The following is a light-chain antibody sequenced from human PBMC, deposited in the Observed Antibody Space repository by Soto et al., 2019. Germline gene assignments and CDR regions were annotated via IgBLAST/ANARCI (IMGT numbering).Light chain of an antibody. V-gene: IGLV2-11*01. Sequence: QSALTQPRSVSGSPGQSVTVSCTGTSSDVGGYNYVSWYQQHPGKAPKLMIYDVNKRPSGVPDRFSGSKSGNTASLSISGLQADDEADYYCCSSAGGYIYVFGTGTRSPS. J-gene: IGLJ1*01. CDR1: SSDVGGYNY. CDR3: CSSAGGYIYV. CDR2: DVN.